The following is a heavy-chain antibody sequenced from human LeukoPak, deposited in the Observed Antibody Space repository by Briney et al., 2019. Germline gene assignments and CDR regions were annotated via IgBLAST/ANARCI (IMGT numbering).Heavy chain of an antibody. CDR2: INGDGTRT. D-gene: IGHD3-9*01. CDR1: GFTFSSSV. V-gene: IGHV3-23*01. CDR3: ARDYTGYFP. Sequence: AGGSLRLSCAASGFTFSSSVMSWVRQAPGKGLEWVSTINGDGTRTYYAVSSNGRFIISRDNSMNTLYLQMNGLRAEDTAVYYCARDYTGYFPWGQGTLVIVSS. J-gene: IGHJ5*02.